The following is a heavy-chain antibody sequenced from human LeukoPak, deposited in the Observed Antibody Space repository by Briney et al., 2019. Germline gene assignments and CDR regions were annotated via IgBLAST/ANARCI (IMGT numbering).Heavy chain of an antibody. CDR3: ARGPSAGSYYYYYMDV. CDR2: IYTSGST. Sequence: PSETLSLTCTVSGGCISSYYWSWIRQPAGKGLEWIGRIYTSGSTNYNPSLKSRVTMSVDTSKNQFSLKLSSVTAADTAVYYCARGPSAGSYYYYYMDVWGKGTTVTVSS. V-gene: IGHV4-4*07. CDR1: GGCISSYY. D-gene: IGHD1-26*01. J-gene: IGHJ6*03.